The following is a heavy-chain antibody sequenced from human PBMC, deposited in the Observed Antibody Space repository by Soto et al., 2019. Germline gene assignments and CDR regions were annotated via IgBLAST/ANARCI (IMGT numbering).Heavy chain of an antibody. CDR2: ISAYNGNT. V-gene: IGHV1-18*01. CDR1: GYTFTSFC. D-gene: IGHD2-15*01. Sequence: GASVKVSCKASGYTFTSFCIRWVRQAPGQGLEWMGWISAYNGNTNYAQKLQGRVTMTTDTSTSTAYMELRSLRSDDTAVYYCARDQSYPCSRGSCYLVIFYYLDVWGKGATDTVTS. CDR3: ARDQSYPCSRGSCYLVIFYYLDV. J-gene: IGHJ6*03.